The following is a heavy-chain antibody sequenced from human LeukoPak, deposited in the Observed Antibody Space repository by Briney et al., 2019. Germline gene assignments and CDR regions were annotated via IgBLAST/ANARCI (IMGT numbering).Heavy chain of an antibody. CDR2: IYYSGRT. CDR1: GDSVSRSDSY. D-gene: IGHD3-22*01. Sequence: SETLSLTCSVSGDSVSRSDSYWDWIRQPPGKGLEWIGTIYYSGRTYYGPSLKSRVTMSVDPSNNQFSLNLRSVTAADTAVYYCARRRYYDGSGYLEWGQGTLLSVSS. CDR3: ARRRYYDGSGYLE. J-gene: IGHJ1*01. V-gene: IGHV4-39*01.